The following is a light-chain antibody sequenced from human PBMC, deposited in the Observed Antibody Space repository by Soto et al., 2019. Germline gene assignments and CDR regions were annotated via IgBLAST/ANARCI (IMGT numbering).Light chain of an antibody. CDR1: QSISGY. CDR2: AAS. J-gene: IGKJ4*01. CDR3: QQSYNTPFT. V-gene: IGKV1-39*01. Sequence: DIQMTQSPSSLSASVGDRVTISCRASQSISGYLNWYQQKPGKAPKFLIYAASSLQSGVPSRLSGGGSGADFTLTISSLQPEDFATYYCQQSYNTPFTFGGGTKVDIK.